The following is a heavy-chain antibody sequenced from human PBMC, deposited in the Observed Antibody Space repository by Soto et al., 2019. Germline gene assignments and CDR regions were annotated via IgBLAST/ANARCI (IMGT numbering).Heavy chain of an antibody. D-gene: IGHD3-10*02. Sequence: QVQLQESGPGLVKPSETLSLTCAVSGGSISISNWWSWVRQTPGKGLEWIGQIHHSGSTNYTPSLTSRVTISVDKSKNQFPLKMNSVTAADTAVYYCARGGYYVYMDVWGKGTTVTVSS. V-gene: IGHV4-4*02. J-gene: IGHJ6*03. CDR1: GGSISISNW. CDR2: IHHSGST. CDR3: ARGGYYVYMDV.